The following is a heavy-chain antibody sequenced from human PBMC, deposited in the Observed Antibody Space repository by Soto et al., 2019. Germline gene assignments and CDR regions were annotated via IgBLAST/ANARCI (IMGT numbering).Heavy chain of an antibody. CDR2: INHSGST. J-gene: IGHJ6*02. V-gene: IGHV4-34*01. D-gene: IGHD5-12*01. CDR3: ARCRHRRTGKIVATRYYYYGMDV. Sequence: QVQLQQWGAGLLKPSETLSLTCAVYGGSFSGYYWSWIRQPPGKGLEWIGEINHSGSTNYNPSLKSRGTRSVDTSKNQFSLKLSSVTAADTAVYYCARCRHRRTGKIVATRYYYYGMDVWGQGTTVTVSS. CDR1: GGSFSGYY.